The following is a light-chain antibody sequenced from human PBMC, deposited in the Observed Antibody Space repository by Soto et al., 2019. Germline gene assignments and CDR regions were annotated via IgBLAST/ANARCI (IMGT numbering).Light chain of an antibody. J-gene: IGLJ1*01. CDR2: DDT. CDR3: QLWDTTANRRV. CDR1: NIGITR. V-gene: IGLV3-21*02. Sequence: SYELTQPPSVSVAPGQTAKITCGGDNIGITRVHWYQQRPGQAPLLVVYDDTDRPSGIPERFSGSNSENTATLTIGRVEAGDEGDYYCQLWDTTANRRVFGTGTKVTV.